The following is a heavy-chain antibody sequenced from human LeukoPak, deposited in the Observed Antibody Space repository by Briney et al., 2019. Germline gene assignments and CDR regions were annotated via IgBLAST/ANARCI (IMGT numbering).Heavy chain of an antibody. V-gene: IGHV3-23*01. CDR2: ISGSGGRT. D-gene: IGHD5-18*01. J-gene: IGHJ4*02. CDR1: GFTFSSYA. CDR3: AKVSWYSDGYYDY. Sequence: GGSLRLSCAASGFTFSSYAMSWVRQAPGKGLEWVSAISGSGGRTYYADSVKGRFTISRDNSKNTLYLQMNSLRAEDTAVYYCAKVSWYSDGYYDYWGQGTLVTVSS.